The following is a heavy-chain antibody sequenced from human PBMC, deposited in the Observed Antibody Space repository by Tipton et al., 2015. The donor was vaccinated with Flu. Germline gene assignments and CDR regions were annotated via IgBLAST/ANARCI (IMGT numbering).Heavy chain of an antibody. D-gene: IGHD3-3*01. V-gene: IGHV3-21*01. CDR2: ISGSSSYI. CDR1: GFTFSSYS. Sequence: SLRLSCAASGFTFSSYSMNWVRQAPGKGLEWVSSISGSSSYIYYADSVKGRFTISRDNAKNSLYLQMNSLRAEDTAVYYCARVLLSPLGSVFATYDFWRGDFDYWGQGTLVTVSS. J-gene: IGHJ4*02. CDR3: ARVLLSPLGSVFATYDFWRGDFDY.